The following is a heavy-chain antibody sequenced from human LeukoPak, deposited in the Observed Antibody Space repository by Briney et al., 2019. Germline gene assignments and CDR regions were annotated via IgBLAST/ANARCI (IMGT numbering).Heavy chain of an antibody. V-gene: IGHV1-2*02. J-gene: IGHJ4*02. Sequence: GASVKVSCKASGYTFTAYYMHWVRQAPGQGLEWMGIINPSGGSTTYAQKFQGRVTMTRDTSIGTAYMELSRLRSDDTAVYYCARDIAARPEVGDYWGQGTLVTVSS. CDR1: GYTFTAYY. CDR2: INPSGGST. CDR3: ARDIAARPEVGDY. D-gene: IGHD6-6*01.